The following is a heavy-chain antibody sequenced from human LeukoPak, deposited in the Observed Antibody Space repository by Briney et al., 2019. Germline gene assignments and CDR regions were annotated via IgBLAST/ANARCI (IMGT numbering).Heavy chain of an antibody. D-gene: IGHD2-2*01. Sequence: GGSLRLSCAASGFTFSSYSTNWVRQAPGKGLEWVSSISSSSSYIYYADSVKGRFTISRDNAKNSLYLQMNSLRAEDTAVYYCARIRVVPAAIVGDDAFDIWGQGTMVTVSS. V-gene: IGHV3-21*01. CDR3: ARIRVVPAAIVGDDAFDI. CDR2: ISSSSSYI. J-gene: IGHJ3*02. CDR1: GFTFSSYS.